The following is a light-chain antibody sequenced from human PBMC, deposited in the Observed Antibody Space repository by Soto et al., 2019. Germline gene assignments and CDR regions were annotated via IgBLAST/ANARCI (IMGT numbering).Light chain of an antibody. Sequence: IVLTQSPGTLSLSPGERATLSCRARQSVSSSYLAWYQQKPGQAPRLLIYGASSRATGIPDRFSGSGSGTDFTLTISRLEPEVFAVYYCQQYGSSPWTFGQGTKVEIK. V-gene: IGKV3-20*01. CDR2: GAS. J-gene: IGKJ1*01. CDR1: QSVSSSY. CDR3: QQYGSSPWT.